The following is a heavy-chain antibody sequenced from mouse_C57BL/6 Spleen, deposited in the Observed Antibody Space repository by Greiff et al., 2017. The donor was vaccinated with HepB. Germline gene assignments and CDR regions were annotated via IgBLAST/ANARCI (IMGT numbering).Heavy chain of an antibody. J-gene: IGHJ3*01. D-gene: IGHD2-3*01. V-gene: IGHV1-69*01. CDR2: IDPSDSYT. CDR3: AREKTDGYFFAY. Sequence: QVQLQQPGAELVMPGASVKLSCKASGYTFTSYWMHWVKQRPGQGLEWIGEIDPSDSYTNYNQKFKGKSTLTVDKSSSTAYMQLSSLTSEDSAVYYCAREKTDGYFFAYWGQGTLVTVSA. CDR1: GYTFTSYW.